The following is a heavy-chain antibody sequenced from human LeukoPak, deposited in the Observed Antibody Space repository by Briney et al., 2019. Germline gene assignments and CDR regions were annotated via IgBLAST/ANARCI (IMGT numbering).Heavy chain of an antibody. D-gene: IGHD3-22*01. CDR3: ARIEMYYDSSGYYSP. CDR2: ISPNSGGT. CDR1: GYTFTGYY. Sequence: ASVKVSCKASGYTFTGYYMHWVRQAPGQGLEWMGWISPNSGGTNYAQKFQGRVTMTRDTSISTAYMELSRLRSDDTAVYYCARIEMYYDSSGYYSPWGQGTLVTVSS. V-gene: IGHV1-2*02. J-gene: IGHJ5*02.